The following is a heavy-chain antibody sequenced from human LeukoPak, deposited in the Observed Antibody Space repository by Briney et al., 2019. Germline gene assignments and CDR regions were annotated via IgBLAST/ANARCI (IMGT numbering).Heavy chain of an antibody. CDR3: ARARSGYCTNGVCSPDY. CDR2: IFSGGST. Sequence: GGSLRLSCAASGFTVSSNYMSWVRQAPGKGLEWVSVIFSGGSTYYADSVKGRFTISRDNSKNTLSLQMNSLRAEDTAVYYCARARSGYCTNGVCSPDYWGQGTLVTVSS. CDR1: GFTVSSNY. D-gene: IGHD2-8*01. J-gene: IGHJ4*02. V-gene: IGHV3-66*01.